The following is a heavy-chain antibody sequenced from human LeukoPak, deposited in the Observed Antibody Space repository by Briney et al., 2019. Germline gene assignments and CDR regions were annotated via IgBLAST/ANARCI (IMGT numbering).Heavy chain of an antibody. CDR1: GFTFSSYA. D-gene: IGHD4-17*01. J-gene: IGHJ4*02. CDR3: AREDGDYGFDY. V-gene: IGHV3-30-3*01. CDR2: ISYDGSNK. Sequence: PGGSLRLSCAASGFTFSSYAMRWVRQAPGKGLEWVAVISYDGSNKYYADSVKGRFTISRDNSKNTLYLQMNSLRAEGTAVYYCAREDGDYGFDYWGQGTLVTVSS.